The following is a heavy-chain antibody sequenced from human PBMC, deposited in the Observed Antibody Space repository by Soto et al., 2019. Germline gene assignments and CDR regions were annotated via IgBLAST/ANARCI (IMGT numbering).Heavy chain of an antibody. Sequence: GPSVKVSCKASGGTFSSYAISWVRQAPGQGLEWMGGILPIFGTANYAQKFQGRVTITADESTSTVYMELNSLTSEDTAIYYCARDNSRTFPAAHGDKKSDSSGWWFDPWGQGTLVTVSS. CDR1: GGTFSSYA. J-gene: IGHJ5*02. CDR3: ARDNSRTFPAAHGDKKSDSSGWWFDP. V-gene: IGHV1-69*13. D-gene: IGHD2-21*01. CDR2: ILPIFGTA.